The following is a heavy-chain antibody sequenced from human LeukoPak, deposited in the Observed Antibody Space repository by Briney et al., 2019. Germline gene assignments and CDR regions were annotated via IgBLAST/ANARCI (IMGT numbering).Heavy chain of an antibody. Sequence: GASVKVSCKASGGTFSSYTISWVRQAPGQGLEWMGRIIPILGIANYAQKFQGRVTITADKSTSTAYIELSSLRSEDTAVYYCASPEGYSYGSFDYWGQGTLVTVSS. D-gene: IGHD5-18*01. J-gene: IGHJ4*02. V-gene: IGHV1-69*02. CDR2: IIPILGIA. CDR3: ASPEGYSYGSFDY. CDR1: GGTFSSYT.